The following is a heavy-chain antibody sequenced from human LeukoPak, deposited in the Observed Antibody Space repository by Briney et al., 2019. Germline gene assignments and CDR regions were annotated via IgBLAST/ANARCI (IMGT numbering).Heavy chain of an antibody. Sequence: VASVRVSCKASGGTFRNFAINWLRQAPGQGLEWMGRIIPIYHRTNYAHKFQGRLTITTDVSTRTAYMELSSLKSDDTAEYFCARDIPGSSGYFNDAFDIWGQGTLVTVSS. J-gene: IGHJ3*02. D-gene: IGHD3-22*01. CDR1: GGTFRNFA. V-gene: IGHV1-69*05. CDR2: IIPIYHRT. CDR3: ARDIPGSSGYFNDAFDI.